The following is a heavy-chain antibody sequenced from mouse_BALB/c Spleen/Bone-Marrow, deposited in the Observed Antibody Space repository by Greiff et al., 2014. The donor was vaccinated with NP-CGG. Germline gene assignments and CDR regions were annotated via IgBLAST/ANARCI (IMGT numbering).Heavy chain of an antibody. CDR3: ARGPPLYYDYGFDY. CDR2: INPYNGGT. D-gene: IGHD2-4*01. J-gene: IGHJ2*01. V-gene: IGHV1-18*01. Sequence: VQLQQSGPELVKPGASMKISCKASGYSFTGYTMNWVKQSHGKNLEWIGLINPYNGGTRYNQKFKGKATLTVDKSSSAAYMEPLSLTSEDSAVYYCARGPPLYYDYGFDYWGQGTTLTVAS. CDR1: GYSFTGYT.